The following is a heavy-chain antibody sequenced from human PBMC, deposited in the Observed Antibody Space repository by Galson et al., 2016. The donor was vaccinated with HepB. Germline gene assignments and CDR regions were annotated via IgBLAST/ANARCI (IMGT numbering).Heavy chain of an antibody. CDR3: ATEWERQDSFDY. CDR2: ITPILGKP. CDR1: GGSFNSYT. J-gene: IGHJ4*02. D-gene: IGHD1-26*01. Sequence: SVKVSCKASGGSFNSYTFSWVRQARGQGLEWMGRITPILGKPNYAQKFQGRVTIAADRSTSTVYLDLSSLKSEDTAVYYCATEWERQDSFDYRGQGTLVTVSS. V-gene: IGHV1-69*02.